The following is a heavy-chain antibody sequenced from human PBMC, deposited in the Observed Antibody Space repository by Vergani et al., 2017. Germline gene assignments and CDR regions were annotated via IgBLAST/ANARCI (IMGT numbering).Heavy chain of an antibody. CDR2: IQFDGSNQ. D-gene: IGHD6-19*01. J-gene: IGHJ4*02. CDR1: GFTLSNYD. CDR3: AKHFSGWAIDF. Sequence: QVQLVESGGGVVQRGGSLRLSCATSGFTLSNYDMQWIRQGPGKGLEFVAFIQFDGSNQYYADSVKGRFTISRDFSKNTLYLQMNSLRTDDSATYYCAKHFSGWAIDFWGQGTQVIVSS. V-gene: IGHV3-30*02.